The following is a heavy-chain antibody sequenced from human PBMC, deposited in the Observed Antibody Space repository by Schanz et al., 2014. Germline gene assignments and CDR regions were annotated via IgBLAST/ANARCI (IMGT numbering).Heavy chain of an antibody. CDR3: AIGPLGTTP. V-gene: IGHV1-69*04. CDR2: IISILGIP. Sequence: QILLVQPGPEVKKPGASVTVSCKASGYDFHIYAYSWVRQAPGQGPEWMGRIISILGIPNYAQKFQGRVTFTADKSTSTAYMELSSLKSEDTAVYYCAIGPLGTTPWGQGTLVTVSS. D-gene: IGHD5-12*01. CDR1: GYDFHIYA. J-gene: IGHJ5*02.